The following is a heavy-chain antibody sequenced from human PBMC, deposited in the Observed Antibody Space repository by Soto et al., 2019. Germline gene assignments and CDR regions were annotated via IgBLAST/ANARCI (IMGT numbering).Heavy chain of an antibody. CDR2: IYYSGST. D-gene: IGHD4-17*01. J-gene: IGHJ4*02. CDR1: GGTISTGDYY. Sequence: QVQLQESGPGLVKPSQTLSLTCTVSGGTISTGDYYWTWIRQHPGKGLEWIGYIYYSGSTYYNPSLKSRVTISVHTSKNQLSLKLSSVTAADTAVYYCARGLSVTLFDNWGQGTLVTVSS. CDR3: ARGLSVTLFDN. V-gene: IGHV4-31*03.